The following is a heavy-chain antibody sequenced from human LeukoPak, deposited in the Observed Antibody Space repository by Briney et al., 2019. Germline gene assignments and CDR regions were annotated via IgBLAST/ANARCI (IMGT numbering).Heavy chain of an antibody. Sequence: SETHGPICTVSDGSISGNYWSWIRQPPGKGLEWVGYIYYSGSTNYSPSLKSRITISVDVSKNQFSLKLNSVTAADTAVYYCARTRRSGTCDHWGQGTLVTVSS. V-gene: IGHV4-59*01. CDR2: IYYSGST. CDR3: ARTRRSGTCDH. CDR1: DGSISGNY. J-gene: IGHJ5*02. D-gene: IGHD1-26*01.